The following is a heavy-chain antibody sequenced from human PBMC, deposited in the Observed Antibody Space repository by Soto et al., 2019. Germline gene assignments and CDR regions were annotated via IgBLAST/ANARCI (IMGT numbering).Heavy chain of an antibody. D-gene: IGHD3-9*01. V-gene: IGHV1-3*01. Sequence: QVQVVQSGAEVKKPGASVKVSCKASGYTFTDYAMHWVRQAPGQRLEWLGWINHDNGNTKYSQKFQCRFTITRDTAASTAYMELSSLRSEDTAVYYCARASTVLRYFDCPKGTSDYWGQGTLVTVSS. CDR3: ARASTVLRYFDCPKGTSDY. CDR1: GYTFTDYA. CDR2: INHDNGNT. J-gene: IGHJ4*02.